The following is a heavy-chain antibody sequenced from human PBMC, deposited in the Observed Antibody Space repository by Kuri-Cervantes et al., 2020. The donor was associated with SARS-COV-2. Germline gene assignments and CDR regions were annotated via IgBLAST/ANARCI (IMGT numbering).Heavy chain of an antibody. CDR1: GGTFSSYA. CDR3: ARDSA. D-gene: IGHD1-26*01. Sequence: SVKVSCKASGGTFSSYAISWVRQAPGQGLEWMGRIIPILGIANYAQKFQGKVTITADTSTNTTYMELRSLRSEDTAVYYCARDSAWGQGTPVTVSS. J-gene: IGHJ5*02. V-gene: IGHV1-69*04. CDR2: IIPILGIA.